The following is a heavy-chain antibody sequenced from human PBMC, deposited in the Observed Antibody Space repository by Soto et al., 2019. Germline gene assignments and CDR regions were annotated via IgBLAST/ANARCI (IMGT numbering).Heavy chain of an antibody. D-gene: IGHD1-1*01. CDR1: GFDFSDYR. CDR3: AKIISRGTGDAFHV. J-gene: IGHJ3*01. V-gene: IGHV3-30*18. Sequence: QVLLVESGGGVVQPGRPLRLSCEASGFDFSDYRMHWVRQAPGTGLEWVGAISQDGTEKFYGESTLGRFTISRDNSERTLSLQMDSLRPEDTAVYFCAKIISRGTGDAFHVWGQGTKVTVSS. CDR2: ISQDGTEK.